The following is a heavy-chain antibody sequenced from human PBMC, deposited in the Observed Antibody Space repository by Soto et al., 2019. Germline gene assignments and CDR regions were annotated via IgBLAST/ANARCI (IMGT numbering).Heavy chain of an antibody. CDR2: IWYDGSNK. V-gene: IGHV3-33*01. CDR1: GFTFSSYG. Sequence: GGSLRLSCAASGFTFSSYGMHWVRQAPGKGLEWVAVIWYDGSNKYYADSVKGRFTISRDNSKNTLYLQMNSLRAEDTAVYYCARDNYYDSSGQGAWFDPWGQGTLVTVSS. CDR3: ARDNYYDSSGQGAWFDP. J-gene: IGHJ5*02. D-gene: IGHD3-22*01.